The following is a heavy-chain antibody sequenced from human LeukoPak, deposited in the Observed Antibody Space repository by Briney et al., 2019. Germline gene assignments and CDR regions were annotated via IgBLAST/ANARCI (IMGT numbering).Heavy chain of an antibody. Sequence: GGSLRLSCAASGFTFSSYWMHWVRQAPGKGLAWLSHITSDGSSTSYADSVKGRFTISRDNAKNLLYLQMNSLRAEDTAVYYCARGGVGSIDYWGQGTLVTVSS. CDR2: ITSDGSST. J-gene: IGHJ4*02. D-gene: IGHD1-26*01. CDR1: GFTFSSYW. V-gene: IGHV3-74*01. CDR3: ARGGVGSIDY.